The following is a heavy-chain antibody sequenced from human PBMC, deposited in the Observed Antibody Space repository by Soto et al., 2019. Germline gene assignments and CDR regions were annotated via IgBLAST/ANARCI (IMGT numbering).Heavy chain of an antibody. CDR3: AKVRGDQLLSNFDY. V-gene: IGHV3-23*01. Sequence: PGGSLRLSCAASGFTFRSYVMSWVRQAPGKGLEWVSAISGSGGSTYYADSVRGRFTISRDNSKNALFLQMTSLRAEDTAVYYCAKVRGDQLLSNFDYWGQATLVTVSS. CDR2: ISGSGGST. J-gene: IGHJ4*02. D-gene: IGHD2-2*01. CDR1: GFTFRSYV.